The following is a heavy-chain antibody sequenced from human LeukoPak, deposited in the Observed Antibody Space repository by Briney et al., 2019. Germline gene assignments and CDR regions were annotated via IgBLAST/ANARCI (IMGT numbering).Heavy chain of an antibody. Sequence: GGSLRLSCAASGFTFSSYAMHWVRQAPGKGLEWVAVISYDGSNKYYADSVKGRFTISRDNSKNTLYLQMNSLRAEDTAVYYCARYPHGSGWPGGYWGQGALVTVSS. J-gene: IGHJ4*02. V-gene: IGHV3-30*04. CDR3: ARYPHGSGWPGGY. CDR1: GFTFSSYA. D-gene: IGHD6-19*01. CDR2: ISYDGSNK.